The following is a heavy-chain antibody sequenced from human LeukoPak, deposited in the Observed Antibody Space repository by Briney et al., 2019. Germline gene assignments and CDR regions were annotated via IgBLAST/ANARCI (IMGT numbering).Heavy chain of an antibody. Sequence: ASVKVSCKASGYTFTGYYMHWVRQAPGQGLEWMGWINPNSGDTNYSQKFQGRVSMTRDTSINTAYMELSRLTSDDTAVYYCARDGVPRELPPVVWFDPWGQGTLVTVSS. CDR2: INPNSGDT. D-gene: IGHD1-26*01. CDR1: GYTFTGYY. J-gene: IGHJ5*02. CDR3: ARDGVPRELPPVVWFDP. V-gene: IGHV1-2*02.